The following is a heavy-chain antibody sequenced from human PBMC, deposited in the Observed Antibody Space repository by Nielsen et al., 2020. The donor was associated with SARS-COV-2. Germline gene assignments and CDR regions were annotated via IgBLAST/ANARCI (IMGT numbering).Heavy chain of an antibody. Sequence: VRQMPGKGLEWMGRIDPSDSYTNYSPSFQGHVTISADKSINTAYLQWNSLKASDTAMYYCARVPYDFWSGYYSGGMDVWGQGTTVTVSS. D-gene: IGHD3-3*01. J-gene: IGHJ6*02. CDR2: IDPSDSYT. V-gene: IGHV5-10-1*01. CDR3: ARVPYDFWSGYYSGGMDV.